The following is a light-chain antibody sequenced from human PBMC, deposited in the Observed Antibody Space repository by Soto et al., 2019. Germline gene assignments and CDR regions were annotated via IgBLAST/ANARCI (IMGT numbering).Light chain of an antibody. CDR2: GNS. CDR1: SSNIGAGYD. J-gene: IGLJ2*01. V-gene: IGLV1-40*01. Sequence: QAVVTQPPSVSGAPGQRVTISCTGSSSNIGAGYDVHWYQQLPGTAPKLLIYGNSNRPSGVPDRFSGSKSGTSASLAITGLQAEDEADYYCQSYDSSLNGYVVFGGGTKLTVL. CDR3: QSYDSSLNGYVV.